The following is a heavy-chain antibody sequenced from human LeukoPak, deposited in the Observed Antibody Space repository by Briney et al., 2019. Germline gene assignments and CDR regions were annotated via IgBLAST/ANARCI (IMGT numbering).Heavy chain of an antibody. CDR1: GGSISSGAFY. CDR3: ARGRETTMGLYFFDY. CDR2: IYYTGST. J-gene: IGHJ4*02. V-gene: IGHV4-31*03. D-gene: IGHD5-18*01. Sequence: SETLSLTCTVSGGSISSGAFYWSWIRQVPGKGLERIGYIYYTGSTYYNPSLKSRVTISLDTSKNQFSLRLSSVTAADTAMYHCARGRETTMGLYFFDYWGQGTLVTVSS.